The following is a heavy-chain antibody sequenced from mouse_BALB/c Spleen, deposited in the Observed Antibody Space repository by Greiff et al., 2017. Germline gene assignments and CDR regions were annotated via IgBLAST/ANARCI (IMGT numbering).Heavy chain of an antibody. CDR2: ISYSGST. V-gene: IGHV3-2*02. CDR3: AGGIAY. CDR1: GYSITSDYA. J-gene: IGHJ3*01. Sequence: DVKLVESGPGLVKPSQSLSLTCTVTGYSITSDYAWNWIRQFPGNKLEWMGYISYSGSTSYNPSLKSRISITRDTSKNQFFLQLNSVTTEDTATYYCAGGIAYWGQGTLVTVSA.